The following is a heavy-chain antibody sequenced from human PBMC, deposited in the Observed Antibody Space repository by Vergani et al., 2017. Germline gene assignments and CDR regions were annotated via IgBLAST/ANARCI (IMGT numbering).Heavy chain of an antibody. Sequence: EVQLLESGGDLVQPGGSLRLSCAASGFTFIMHAMSWVRQAQGKGLEWVSILSASDRRTHYADSVKGRFTISRDNSKNTLFLHMNSLRPEDTAVYYCAKVGRSEVAGTFGAFDIWGQGTMVTVSS. D-gene: IGHD6-19*01. J-gene: IGHJ3*02. V-gene: IGHV3-23*01. CDR3: AKVGRSEVAGTFGAFDI. CDR1: GFTFIMHA. CDR2: LSASDRRT.